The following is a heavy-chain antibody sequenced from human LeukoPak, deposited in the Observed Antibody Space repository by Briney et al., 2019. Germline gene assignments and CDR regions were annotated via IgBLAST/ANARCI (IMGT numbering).Heavy chain of an antibody. V-gene: IGHV1-58*01. CDR2: IVVGSGKT. CDR3: AAEAAYYYDSRDAFDV. J-gene: IGHJ3*01. D-gene: IGHD3-22*01. CDR1: GFTFTSSA. Sequence: SVKVSCKASGFTFTSSAVQWVRQARGQRLEWIGWIVVGSGKTNYAQKFQERVTITRDMSTSLVYMELSSLRSEDTAVYYCAAEAAYYYDSRDAFDVWGQGTMVTVSS.